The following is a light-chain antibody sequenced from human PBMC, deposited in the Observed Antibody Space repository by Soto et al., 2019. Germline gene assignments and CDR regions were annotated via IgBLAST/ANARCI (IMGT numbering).Light chain of an antibody. V-gene: IGLV1-40*01. CDR3: QSYDNSLSGYV. CDR1: SSNIGANYD. CDR2: GNS. Sequence: QSALTQPPSVSGAPGQRVTISCTGSSSNIGANYDVHWYQQLPGTAPKPLIYGNSNRPSGVPDRFSVSKSGTSATLVITGLQAEDEADYFCQSYDNSLSGYVFGTGTKVTVL. J-gene: IGLJ1*01.